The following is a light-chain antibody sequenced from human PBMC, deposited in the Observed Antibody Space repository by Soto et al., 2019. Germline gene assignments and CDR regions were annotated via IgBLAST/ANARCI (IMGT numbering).Light chain of an antibody. Sequence: EVVLTQSPGTLSLSPGERATLSCRASQSVSNNYLAWYQQKPGQAPRPLIYGASSRATGIPDRFSGSGSGTDFTLTIIRLEPEDFAVYYCQQYGSSPFTFGQGTKLEI. J-gene: IGKJ2*01. CDR1: QSVSNNY. CDR2: GAS. V-gene: IGKV3-20*01. CDR3: QQYGSSPFT.